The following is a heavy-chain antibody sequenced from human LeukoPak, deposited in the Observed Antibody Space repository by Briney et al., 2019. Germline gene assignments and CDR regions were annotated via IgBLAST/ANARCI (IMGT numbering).Heavy chain of an antibody. CDR1: GYSFTNYW. J-gene: IGHJ3*02. V-gene: IGHV5-51*01. Sequence: GESLKISCKGSGYSFTNYWIGWVRQMPGKGLEWMGIIYPGDSDTRYSPSFQGQVTISADKSISTAYLQWSSLKASDTAMYYCARPIGDTYYYDSSGYHTPHDAFDIWGQGTMVTVSS. CDR2: IYPGDSDT. CDR3: ARPIGDTYYYDSSGYHTPHDAFDI. D-gene: IGHD3-22*01.